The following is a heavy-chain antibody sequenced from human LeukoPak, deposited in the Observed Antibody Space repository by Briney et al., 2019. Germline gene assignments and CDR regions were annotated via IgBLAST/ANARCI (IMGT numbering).Heavy chain of an antibody. CDR2: IYYSGST. D-gene: IGHD4-17*01. CDR1: GGSISSGGYY. J-gene: IGHJ4*02. Sequence: SQTLSLTCTVSGGSISSGGYYWSWIRQHPGKGLEWIGYIYYSGSTYYNPSLKSRVTISVDTSKNQFSLKLSSVTAADTAVYYCARSFGGDYAPTNLDYWGQGTLVTVS. CDR3: ARSFGGDYAPTNLDY. V-gene: IGHV4-31*03.